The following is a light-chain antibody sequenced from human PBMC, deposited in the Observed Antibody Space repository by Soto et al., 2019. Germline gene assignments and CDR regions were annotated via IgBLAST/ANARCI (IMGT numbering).Light chain of an antibody. V-gene: IGLV2-14*01. Sequence: QSVLTQPPSASGTPGQRVTISCSGGISNIESNYVYWYQQHPGKAPKVMIYEVSKRPSGVSNRFSGSKSGNTASLTISGLQAEDEADYYCSSYTSSSTRVFGTGTKLTVL. CDR3: SSYTSSSTRV. J-gene: IGLJ1*01. CDR1: ISNIESNY. CDR2: EVS.